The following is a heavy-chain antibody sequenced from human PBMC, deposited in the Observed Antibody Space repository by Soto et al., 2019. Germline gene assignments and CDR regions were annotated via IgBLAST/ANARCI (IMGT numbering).Heavy chain of an antibody. Sequence: SETLSLTCTVSGGSISSYYWSWIRQPPGKGLEWIGYIYYSGSTNYNPSLKSRVTISVDTSKNQFSLKLSSVTAADTAVYYCARRRYCISTSCYRSSNWLDPSGQGTLVTLSS. CDR3: ARRRYCISTSCYRSSNWLDP. J-gene: IGHJ5*02. D-gene: IGHD2-2*01. CDR2: IYYSGST. CDR1: GGSISSYY. V-gene: IGHV4-59*12.